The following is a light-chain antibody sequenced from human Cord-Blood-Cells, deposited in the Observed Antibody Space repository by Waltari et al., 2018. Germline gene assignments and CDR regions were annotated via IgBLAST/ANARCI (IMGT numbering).Light chain of an antibody. Sequence: ETVLTQSPGTLSLSPGEGATLSCRASQSVSSSYLAWYQQKPGQAPRLLIYGASSRATGIPDRFRGSGSGTDFTLTISRLEPEDFAVYYCQQYGSSPFTFGPGTKVDIK. CDR3: QQYGSSPFT. J-gene: IGKJ3*01. CDR1: QSVSSSY. V-gene: IGKV3-20*01. CDR2: GAS.